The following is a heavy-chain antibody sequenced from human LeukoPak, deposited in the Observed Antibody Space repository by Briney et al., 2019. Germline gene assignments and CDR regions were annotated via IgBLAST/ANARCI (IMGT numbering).Heavy chain of an antibody. D-gene: IGHD6-13*01. CDR1: GFTSSIYA. J-gene: IGHJ4*02. V-gene: IGHV3-23*01. Sequence: GGSLRLSCAASGFTSSIYALNWVRQAPGKGLEWVATVSGSGDRMYHADSVKGRLTISRDNSKNTIYLQMNSLRAEDTALYYCAKAAAAPRFDFWGQGTLVTVSS. CDR2: VSGSGDRM. CDR3: AKAAAAPRFDF.